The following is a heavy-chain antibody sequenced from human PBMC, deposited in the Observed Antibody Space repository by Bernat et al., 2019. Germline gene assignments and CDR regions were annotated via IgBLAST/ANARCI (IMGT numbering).Heavy chain of an antibody. Sequence: EVQLVESGGGLVQPGGSLKLSCAVSGFTFSGAAIHWVRQASGQGLEWVGRIRSKANSYAAADAASVKGRFTIYRDESKNKAYMQMNSLQPEDTAVYYCVRRRTDDSSGYFDYWGQGTLVTVSS. CDR2: IRSKANSYAA. V-gene: IGHV3-73*01. J-gene: IGHJ4*02. CDR1: GFTFSGAA. CDR3: VRRRTDDSSGYFDY. D-gene: IGHD3-22*01.